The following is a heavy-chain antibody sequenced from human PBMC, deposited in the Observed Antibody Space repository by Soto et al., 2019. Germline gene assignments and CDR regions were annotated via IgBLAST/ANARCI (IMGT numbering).Heavy chain of an antibody. CDR3: ARDNGYSYGYTLDH. V-gene: IGHV4-59*12. CDR1: GDSISVYY. D-gene: IGHD5-18*01. J-gene: IGHJ4*02. CDR2: IYYGGST. Sequence: SETLSLTCTVSGDSISVYYWSWFRQPPGEGLEWIGYIYYGGSTNYNPSLESRVTMSVDRSKNQFSLRLTSVTAADTAVYYCARDNGYSYGYTLDHWGQGTLVTVS.